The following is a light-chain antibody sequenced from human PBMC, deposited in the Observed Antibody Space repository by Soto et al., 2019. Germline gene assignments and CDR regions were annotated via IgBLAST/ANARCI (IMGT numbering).Light chain of an antibody. CDR2: EVT. V-gene: IGLV2-14*01. CDR1: SSDIGSYDY. Sequence: QSVLTQPASVSGSPGQSITISCTGTSSDIGSYDYVSWYQQHPGKAPNLIIYEVTDRPSGVSNRFSGSKSGNTASLTISGLQAEDEAEYYCSSFTSTSTRLFGSGTKLTVL. J-gene: IGLJ1*01. CDR3: SSFTSTSTRL.